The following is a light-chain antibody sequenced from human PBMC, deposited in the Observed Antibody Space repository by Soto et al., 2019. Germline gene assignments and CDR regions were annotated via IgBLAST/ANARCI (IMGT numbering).Light chain of an antibody. CDR3: QQYNTWRSIT. Sequence: EIVLTQAPATLSLSPGERATLSCRASQSVSSYLAWYQQKPGQAPRLLIYGASTRATGIPARFSGSGSGTEFTLTISSLQSEDFAVYYCQQYNTWRSITFGQGTRLEIK. CDR2: GAS. CDR1: QSVSSY. J-gene: IGKJ5*01. V-gene: IGKV3-15*01.